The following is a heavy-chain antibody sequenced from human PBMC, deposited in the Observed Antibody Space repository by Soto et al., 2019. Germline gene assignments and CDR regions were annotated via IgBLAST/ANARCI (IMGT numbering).Heavy chain of an antibody. Sequence: GGSLRLSCAASGFTFSSYSMNWVRQAPGKGLEWVSYISSSSSTIYYADSVKGRFTISRDNAKNSLYLQMNSLRDEDTAVYYCARDLHLYEDYYYDSSGYYPFDYWGQGTLVTVSS. CDR1: GFTFSSYS. J-gene: IGHJ4*02. CDR2: ISSSSSTI. CDR3: ARDLHLYEDYYYDSSGYYPFDY. V-gene: IGHV3-48*02. D-gene: IGHD3-22*01.